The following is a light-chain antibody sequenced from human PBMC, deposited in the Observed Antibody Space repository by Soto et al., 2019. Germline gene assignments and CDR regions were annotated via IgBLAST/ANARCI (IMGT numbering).Light chain of an antibody. V-gene: IGKV4-1*01. Sequence: DIVMTQSPDSLAVSLGERATINCKSSQSVLYSSNNKNYLAWYQQKIGQPPKLLIYWASTRESGVPDRFSGSGSGTDFTLTISSLQAEDVAVYYCQQYYSAPLTFGGGNKVEIK. J-gene: IGKJ4*01. CDR1: QSVLYSSNNKNY. CDR3: QQYYSAPLT. CDR2: WAS.